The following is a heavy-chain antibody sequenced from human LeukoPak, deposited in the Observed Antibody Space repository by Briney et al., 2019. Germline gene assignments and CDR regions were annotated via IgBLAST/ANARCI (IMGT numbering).Heavy chain of an antibody. CDR2: IYYSGCT. Sequence: SETLSLTCTVSGGSISSSSYYWGWIRQPPGKGLEWIGSIYYSGCTYYNPSLKSRVTISVDTSKNQFSLKLSSVTAADTAVYYCARDANPAFDYWGQGTLVTVSS. CDR1: GGSISSSSYY. J-gene: IGHJ4*02. D-gene: IGHD2-15*01. V-gene: IGHV4-39*07. CDR3: ARDANPAFDY.